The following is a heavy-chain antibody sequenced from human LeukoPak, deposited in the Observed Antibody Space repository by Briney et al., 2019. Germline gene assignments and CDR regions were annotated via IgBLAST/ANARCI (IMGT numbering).Heavy chain of an antibody. CDR2: IYHSGST. V-gene: IGHV4-4*02. D-gene: IGHD2-2*01. J-gene: IGHJ6*04. CDR1: GGSLSSSNW. Sequence: SGTLSLTCAVPGGSLSSSNWWSWVRPPPGKGLEGIGEIYHSGSTNYNPSLKSRVTISGDKSKNQFSLKLSSVTAADTAVYYCARGYCSSTSCYYYGMDVWGKGTTVTVSS. CDR3: ARGYCSSTSCYYYGMDV.